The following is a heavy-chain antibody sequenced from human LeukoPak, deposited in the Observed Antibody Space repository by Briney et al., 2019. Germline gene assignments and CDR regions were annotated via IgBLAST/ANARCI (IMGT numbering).Heavy chain of an antibody. D-gene: IGHD2-21*02. V-gene: IGHV4-39*07. J-gene: IGHJ4*02. CDR1: GGSISSSSYY. CDR2: IYYSGST. CDR3: ARDLIRYCGGDCSSDY. Sequence: KPSETLSLTCTVSGGSISSSSYYWGWIRQPPGKGLEWIGSIYYSGSTYYNPSLKSRVTISVDTSKNQFSLKLSSVTAADTAVYYCARDLIRYCGGDCSSDYWGQGTLVTVSS.